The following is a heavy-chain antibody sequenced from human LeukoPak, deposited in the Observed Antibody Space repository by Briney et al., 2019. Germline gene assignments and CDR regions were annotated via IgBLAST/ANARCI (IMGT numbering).Heavy chain of an antibody. J-gene: IGHJ6*02. CDR3: ARNYVGNYYYGMGV. V-gene: IGHV3-11*01. D-gene: IGHD3-16*01. CDR2: ISSSDNAI. Sequence: GRSLRLSCAASGFTFSDYYMSWIRQAPGKGLEWISYISSSDNAIYYADSVKGRFTISRDNAMNSLFLQMNSLRAEDTAVYYCARNYVGNYYYGMGVWGQGTTVTVSS. CDR1: GFTFSDYY.